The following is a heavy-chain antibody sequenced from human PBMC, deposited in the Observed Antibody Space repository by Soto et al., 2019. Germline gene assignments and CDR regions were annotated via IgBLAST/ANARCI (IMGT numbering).Heavy chain of an antibody. J-gene: IGHJ5*02. V-gene: IGHV3-74*01. CDR3: ARDHDYVYNWFDP. CDR2: INRDGSST. D-gene: IGHD4-17*01. CDR1: GFTFSSDW. Sequence: EVQLVESGGDLVQPGGSLRLSCAASGFTFSSDWMHWVRQAPGKGLVWVSGINRDGSSTSYGDSVKGRFTISRHIAKNTLYLQTNSLRAEDTAVYYCARDHDYVYNWFDPCGQGTLVTVSS.